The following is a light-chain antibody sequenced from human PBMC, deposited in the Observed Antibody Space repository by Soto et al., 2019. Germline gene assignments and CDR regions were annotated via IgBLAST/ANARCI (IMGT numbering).Light chain of an antibody. CDR3: NSYTSTSTQV. CDR2: EVS. V-gene: IGLV2-14*01. Sequence: QSVLTQPASVSGSPGQSITISCTGTGSDIGGYNYVSWYQQHPGKAPKLMIYEVSNRPSGLSNRFSGSKSGNTASLTISGLQAEDEAEYYCNSYTSTSTQVFGTGTNVTVL. J-gene: IGLJ1*01. CDR1: GSDIGGYNY.